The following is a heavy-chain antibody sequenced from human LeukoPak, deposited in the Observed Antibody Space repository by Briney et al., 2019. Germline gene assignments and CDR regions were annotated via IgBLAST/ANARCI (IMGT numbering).Heavy chain of an antibody. J-gene: IGHJ4*02. Sequence: PSETLSLTCTISGDSMSGYSWSWLRQPAGKELEWIGRVYSSGFTEYNLSLDGRVTMSIETSKSQFSLKLDSVTAADTAAFYCSRVQIVTGTYLDSWGQGALVTVSS. CDR2: VYSSGFT. CDR3: SRVQIVTGTYLDS. D-gene: IGHD2-21*01. CDR1: GDSMSGYS. V-gene: IGHV4-4*07.